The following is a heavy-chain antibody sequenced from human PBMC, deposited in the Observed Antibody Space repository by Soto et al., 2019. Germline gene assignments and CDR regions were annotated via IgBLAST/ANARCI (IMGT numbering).Heavy chain of an antibody. CDR2: IKEDGSEK. CDR3: ARDRDSRGYSYFDY. V-gene: IGHV3-7*01. J-gene: IGHJ4*02. Sequence: GGSLRLSYAASGFTFSSFWMSCVRQAPGKGLEWVAKIKEDGSEKSYVDSVKGRFTISRDNAKNSLYLQMNSLRAEDTAVFYCARDRDSRGYSYFDYWGRGTLVTVSS. CDR1: GFTFSSFW. D-gene: IGHD3-22*01.